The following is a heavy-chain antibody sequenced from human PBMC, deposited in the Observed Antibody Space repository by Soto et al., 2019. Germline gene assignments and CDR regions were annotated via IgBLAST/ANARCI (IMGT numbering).Heavy chain of an antibody. Sequence: SETLSLTCAVSGGSISGSYYYWGWLRQSPGRGPEWIGSVFYTGFISYNPSPESRVSVSVDTSKNQFSLKLTSVTAADTAVYYCGKVLIGATRHTDFDSWGQGTLVTVSS. D-gene: IGHD2-21*01. CDR3: GKVLIGATRHTDFDS. CDR1: GGSISGSYYY. J-gene: IGHJ4*02. CDR2: VFYTGFI. V-gene: IGHV4-39*01.